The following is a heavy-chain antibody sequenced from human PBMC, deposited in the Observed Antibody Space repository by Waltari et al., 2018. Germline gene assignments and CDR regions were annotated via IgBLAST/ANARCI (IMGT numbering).Heavy chain of an antibody. CDR2: INYSGFT. V-gene: IGHV4-34*01. Sequence: QVHLQQWGAGLLKPSETLSLTCAVSGASFTCSYWGWIRQSPGKGLEWFREINYSGFTTYRSSLQDRVTMSVDSSKNQFSLRLTSVTAADTGVYYCARVYWFGRTYYFDSWGQGTLVTVSS. CDR1: GASFTCSY. J-gene: IGHJ4*02. CDR3: ARVYWFGRTYYFDS. D-gene: IGHD3-10*01.